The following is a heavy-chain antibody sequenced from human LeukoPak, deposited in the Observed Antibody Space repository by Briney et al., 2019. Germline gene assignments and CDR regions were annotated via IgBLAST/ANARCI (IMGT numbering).Heavy chain of an antibody. D-gene: IGHD3-9*01. CDR1: GFTFSTYA. V-gene: IGHV3-48*02. J-gene: IGHJ4*02. Sequence: GGSLRLSCAASGFTFSTYAMNWVRQAPGKGLEWVSNIRTSAEGANYAYYADSVKGRVTISRDDAKNTLYLHMNSLRDDDTAVYYCASDQRYAFDYWGQGILVTVSS. CDR2: IRTSAEGANYA. CDR3: ASDQRYAFDY.